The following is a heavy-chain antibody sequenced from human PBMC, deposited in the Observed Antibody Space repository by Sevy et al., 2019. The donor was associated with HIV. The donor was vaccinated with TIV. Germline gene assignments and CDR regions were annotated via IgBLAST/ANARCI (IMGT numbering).Heavy chain of an antibody. CDR1: GFTFSRYA. CDR2: ISFDGSNK. J-gene: IGHJ4*02. CDR3: ARDFPYFDY. V-gene: IGHV3-30-3*01. Sequence: GGALRLSCAASGFTFSRYAIHWVRQAPGKGLEWVAVISFDGSNKNYADSVKGRFTISRDNSKNTLYLQMNSLRTEDTAVYYCARDFPYFDYWGQGTLVTVSS.